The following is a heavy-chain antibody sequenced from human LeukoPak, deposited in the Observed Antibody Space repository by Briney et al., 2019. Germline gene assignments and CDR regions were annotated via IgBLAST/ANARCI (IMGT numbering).Heavy chain of an antibody. CDR1: GGSISSYY. D-gene: IGHD6-13*01. CDR3: ARGGGSSSWFNWFDP. Sequence: SETLSLTCTVSGGSISSYYWSWIRQPPGKGLEWIGYIYTSGSTNYNPSLKGRVTISVDTSKNQFSLKLSSVTAADTAVYYCARGGGSSSWFNWFDPWGQGTLVTVSS. CDR2: IYTSGST. J-gene: IGHJ5*02. V-gene: IGHV4-4*09.